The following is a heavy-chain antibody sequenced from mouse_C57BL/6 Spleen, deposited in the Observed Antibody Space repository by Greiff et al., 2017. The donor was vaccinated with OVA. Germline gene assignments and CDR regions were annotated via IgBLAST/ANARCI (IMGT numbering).Heavy chain of an antibody. CDR3: TTGYYGSSDY. D-gene: IGHD1-1*01. CDR2: IDPENGDT. CDR1: GFNIKDDY. Sequence: VQLQQSGAELVRPGASVKLSCTASGFNIKDDYMHWVKQRPEQGLEWIGWIDPENGDTESASKFQGKATITADTSSNTAYLQLSSLTSEDTAVYYCTTGYYGSSDYWGQGTTLTVSS. V-gene: IGHV14-4*01. J-gene: IGHJ2*01.